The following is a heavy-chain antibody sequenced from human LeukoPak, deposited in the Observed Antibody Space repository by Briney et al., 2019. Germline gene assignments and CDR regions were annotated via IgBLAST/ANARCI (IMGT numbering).Heavy chain of an antibody. CDR1: GFTFSSYG. J-gene: IGHJ4*02. CDR3: AKPYSGWTSFDY. D-gene: IGHD6-19*01. Sequence: GGSLRLSCAASGFTFSSYGMHWVRQAPGKGLEWVAVIWYDGSNKYYADSVKGRFTISRDNSKNTLYLQMNSLRVEDTAVYYCAKPYSGWTSFDYWGQGTLVTVSS. V-gene: IGHV3-33*06. CDR2: IWYDGSNK.